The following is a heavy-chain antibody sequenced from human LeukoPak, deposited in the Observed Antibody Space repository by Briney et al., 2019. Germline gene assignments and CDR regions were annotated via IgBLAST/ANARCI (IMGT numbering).Heavy chain of an antibody. Sequence: GGSLRLSCAASGFTFSSYWMHWVRHAPGKGLVWVSRINTDGSSTSYADSVKGRFTISRDNSKNTLYLQMNSLRAEDTAVYYCAKDRTMVRGIPRYYYYGMDVWGQGTTVTVSS. D-gene: IGHD3-10*01. CDR3: AKDRTMVRGIPRYYYYGMDV. CDR1: GFTFSSYW. J-gene: IGHJ6*02. CDR2: INTDGSST. V-gene: IGHV3-74*01.